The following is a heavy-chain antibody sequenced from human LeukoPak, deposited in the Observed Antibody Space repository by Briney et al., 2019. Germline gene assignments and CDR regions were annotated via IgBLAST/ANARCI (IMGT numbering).Heavy chain of an antibody. CDR3: ARLRGSIWSFDY. J-gene: IGHJ4*02. D-gene: IGHD6-13*01. CDR1: GFTFSSYS. Sequence: PGGSLRLSCGASGFTFSSYSMSWARQAPGKGLEWVSSISSTSNYIYYADSVKGRFTISRDNAKNSLYLQMDTLRAEDTDVYYCARLRGSIWSFDYWGQGTLVTVSS. CDR2: ISSTSNYI. V-gene: IGHV3-21*01.